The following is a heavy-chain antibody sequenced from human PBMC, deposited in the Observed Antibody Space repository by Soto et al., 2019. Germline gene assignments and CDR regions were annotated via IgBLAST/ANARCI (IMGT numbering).Heavy chain of an antibody. J-gene: IGHJ6*02. D-gene: IGHD6-19*01. Sequence: TSETLSLTCTVSGGSISSSSYYWGWIGQPPGKGLVWGGSIYYSGSTYYNPSLKSRVTISVDTSKNQLYLKMSSVRAADTALYYCASIVYMRQLLYYGMDVWGQGTTVTVSS. CDR2: IYYSGST. CDR1: GGSISSSSYY. CDR3: ASIVYMRQLLYYGMDV. V-gene: IGHV4-39*01.